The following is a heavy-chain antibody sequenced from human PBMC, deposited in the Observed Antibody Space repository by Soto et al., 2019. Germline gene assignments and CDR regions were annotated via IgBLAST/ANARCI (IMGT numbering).Heavy chain of an antibody. D-gene: IGHD6-19*01. J-gene: IGHJ5*02. CDR1: GGSISSYF. CDR2: IYYSEST. Sequence: SETLSLTCTVSGGSISSYFWSWIRQPPGKGLEWIGYIYYSESTNYNPSLKSRVTISVDTSRNQFSLKLSSVTAADTAVYYCARDRGLGSGWYGWFDPWGQGTLVTVSS. CDR3: ARDRGLGSGWYGWFDP. V-gene: IGHV4-59*01.